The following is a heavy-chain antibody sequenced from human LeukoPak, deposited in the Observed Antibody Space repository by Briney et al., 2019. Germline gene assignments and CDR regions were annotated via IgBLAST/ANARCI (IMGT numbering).Heavy chain of an antibody. Sequence: SETLSLTCTVSGGSMSSYYWSWIRQPSGKGLEWIGYVYYSGTTNYNPSLRSRVTISVDTSKNQFSLRLSSVTAADTAVYYCARGGIQLWSNNWVDPWGQGILVTVSS. D-gene: IGHD5-18*01. CDR2: VYYSGTT. V-gene: IGHV4-59*01. CDR3: ARGGIQLWSNNWVDP. J-gene: IGHJ5*02. CDR1: GGSMSSYY.